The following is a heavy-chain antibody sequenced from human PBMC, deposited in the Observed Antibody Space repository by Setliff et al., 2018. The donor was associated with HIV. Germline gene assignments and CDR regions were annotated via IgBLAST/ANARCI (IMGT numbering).Heavy chain of an antibody. D-gene: IGHD3-3*01. Sequence: SETLSLTCTVSGDSITRGGDFWSWIRQHPGKGLEWIGYIHYSGNTYNNPSLNSRISISVDMSKNKFSLKLSSLTAADTAVYYCARGGLGVVTSFDSWGPGTLVTVSS. CDR3: ARGGLGVVTSFDS. CDR1: GDSITRGGDF. CDR2: IHYSGNT. V-gene: IGHV4-31*03. J-gene: IGHJ4*02.